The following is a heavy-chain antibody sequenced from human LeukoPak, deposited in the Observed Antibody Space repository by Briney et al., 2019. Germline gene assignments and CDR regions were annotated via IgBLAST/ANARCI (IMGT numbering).Heavy chain of an antibody. D-gene: IGHD3-3*01. CDR3: ARDPATIFGVVTPSGWFDP. CDR1: GFTFSSYS. V-gene: IGHV3-21*01. CDR2: ISSSSSYI. Sequence: GGSLRLSCAASGFTFSSYSMNWVRQAPGKGLEWVSSISSSSSYIYYADSVKGRFTISRDNAKNSLYLQMNSLRAEDTAVYYCARDPATIFGVVTPSGWFDPWGQGTLVTVSS. J-gene: IGHJ5*02.